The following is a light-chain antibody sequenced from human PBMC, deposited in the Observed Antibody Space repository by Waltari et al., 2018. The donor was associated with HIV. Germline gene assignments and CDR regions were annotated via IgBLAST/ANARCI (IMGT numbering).Light chain of an antibody. CDR2: DVN. J-gene: IGLJ1*01. CDR3: CSYTVNSTGV. Sequence: QSALTQPASVSGSPGQSIAISCTGTSGDIGTYKYVLWYQQHTGQVPKLIIYDVNVRPSGVSDRFSGSKSGNTATLTISGLHSDDEADYYCCSYTVNSTGVFGAGTKITV. CDR1: SGDIGTYKY. V-gene: IGLV2-14*03.